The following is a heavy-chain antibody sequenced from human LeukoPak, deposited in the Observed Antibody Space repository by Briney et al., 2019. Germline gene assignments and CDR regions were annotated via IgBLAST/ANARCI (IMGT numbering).Heavy chain of an antibody. CDR1: GGSISSYY. J-gene: IGHJ4*02. CDR2: MYYRGNT. V-gene: IGHV4-59*08. D-gene: IGHD3-22*01. Sequence: SETLSLTCTVSGGSISSYYWSWIRQPPGKGLEWIGYMYYRGNTNYNPSLKSRVTISGDTSKNQFSLRLSSVTAADTAVYYCARASYSYDINGWVPFDYWGQGTLVTVSS. CDR3: ARASYSYDINGWVPFDY.